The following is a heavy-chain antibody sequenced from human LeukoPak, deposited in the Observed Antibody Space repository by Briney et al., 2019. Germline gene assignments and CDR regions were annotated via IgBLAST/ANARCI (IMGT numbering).Heavy chain of an antibody. CDR2: ISTSSSTI. V-gene: IGHV3-48*01. Sequence: GGSLRLSCAASGFTFSSYDMNWVRQAPGKGLEWVSHISTSSSTIYYADSVKGRFTISRDNAKNSLYLQMNSLRAEDTAVYYCARDLPYQPPIPFDYWGQGTLVTVSS. D-gene: IGHD2-2*01. CDR1: GFTFSSYD. CDR3: ARDLPYQPPIPFDY. J-gene: IGHJ4*02.